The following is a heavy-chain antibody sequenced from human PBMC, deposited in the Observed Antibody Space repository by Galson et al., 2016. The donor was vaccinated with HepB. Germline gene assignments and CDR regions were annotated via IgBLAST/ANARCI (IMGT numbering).Heavy chain of an antibody. V-gene: IGHV3-53*01. CDR3: ARGEEEAAMEPFDY. CDR1: GFSVSNNY. D-gene: IGHD5-18*01. Sequence: SLRLSCAVSGFSVSNNYMSWVRQAPGKGLEWVAVIYGGGDTYYADSVKGRFTISRDNSRDTLYLQMDSLRAEDTAVYYCARGEEEAAMEPFDYWGQGTLVTVSS. CDR2: IYGGGDT. J-gene: IGHJ4*02.